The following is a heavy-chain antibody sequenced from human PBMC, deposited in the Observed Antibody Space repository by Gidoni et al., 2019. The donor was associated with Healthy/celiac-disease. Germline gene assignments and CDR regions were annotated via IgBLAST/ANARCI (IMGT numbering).Heavy chain of an antibody. V-gene: IGHV1-46*01. Sequence: QVQLVQSGAEVKKPGASVKVSCKASGDTFTSYYMHGVRQAPGQGLEWMGIINPIGGSTSYAQKFQGRVTMTRDTSTSTVYMELSSLRSEDTAVYYCARDRYGDIKYYFDYWGQGTLVTVSS. CDR2: INPIGGST. CDR3: ARDRYGDIKYYFDY. D-gene: IGHD4-17*01. J-gene: IGHJ4*02. CDR1: GDTFTSYY.